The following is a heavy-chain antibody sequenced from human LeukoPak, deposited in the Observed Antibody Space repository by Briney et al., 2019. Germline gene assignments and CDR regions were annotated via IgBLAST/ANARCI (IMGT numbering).Heavy chain of an antibody. V-gene: IGHV3-7*01. J-gene: IGHJ4*02. Sequence: GGSLRLSCAASGFTFSSYWMTWVRRAPGKGLEWVANIKQDGSEKHYVDSVKGRFTISRDNAKNSLYLQMNSLRAEDTAVYYCGTSRTLDYWGQGTLVSFSS. CDR1: GFTFSSYW. CDR3: GTSRTLDY. D-gene: IGHD6-13*01. CDR2: IKQDGSEK.